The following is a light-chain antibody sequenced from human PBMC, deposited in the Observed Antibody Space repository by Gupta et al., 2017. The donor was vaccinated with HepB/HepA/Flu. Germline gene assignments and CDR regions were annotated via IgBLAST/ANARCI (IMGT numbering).Light chain of an antibody. CDR3: QAWVSSTVV. V-gene: IGLV3-1*01. CDR2: QDN. CDR1: KLGNRY. Sequence: YELTQPPSVSVSPGQTARSTCSGDKLGNRYAAWYQQKPGQSPVLLIFQDNRRPSGIPERFSGSNSGNTATLTISGTQTMDEGDYYCQAWVSSTVVFGGGTKLTVL. J-gene: IGLJ3*02.